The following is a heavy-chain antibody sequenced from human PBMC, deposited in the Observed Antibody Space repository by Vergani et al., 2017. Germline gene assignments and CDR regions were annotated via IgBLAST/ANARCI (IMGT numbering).Heavy chain of an antibody. D-gene: IGHD3-9*01. CDR1: GFTFSNAW. Sequence: VQLVESGGGVVQPGRSLRLSCAASGFTFSNAWMSWVRQAPGKGLEWVGRIKSKTDGGTTDYAAPVKGRFTISRDDSKNTLYLQMNSLKTEDTAVYYCTTDLEGTYYDILTGRPIDYWGQGTLVTVSS. J-gene: IGHJ4*02. V-gene: IGHV3-15*01. CDR2: IKSKTDGGTT. CDR3: TTDLEGTYYDILTGRPIDY.